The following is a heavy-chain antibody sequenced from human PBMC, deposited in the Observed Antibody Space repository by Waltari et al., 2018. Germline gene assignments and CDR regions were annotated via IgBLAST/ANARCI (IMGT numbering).Heavy chain of an antibody. J-gene: IGHJ6*02. V-gene: IGHV3-30*18. CDR2: IVYIGSQK. CDR1: GFTFSSHG. D-gene: IGHD3-10*02. CDR3: AKDRLSDARGTYSFGTDV. Sequence: QVQLVESGGGVVQPGRSLRLSCAVSGFTFSSHGMHWVRLAPGKGLEGVAVIVYIGSQKYDADSVKGRFTSSRDKSKSTMYLQMNSLRSDDTAVYFCAKDRLSDARGTYSFGTDVWGQGTTVTVS.